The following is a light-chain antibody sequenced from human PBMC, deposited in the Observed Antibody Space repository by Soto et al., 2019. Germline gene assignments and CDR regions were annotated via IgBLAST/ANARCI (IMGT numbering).Light chain of an antibody. J-gene: IGLJ1*01. CDR2: EVT. CDR3: SSYTTSSTLV. Sequence: QSALTQPASVSASPGQSVTISCAVTSSDVGGYNYVSWYQQRPGRAPKLMIYEVTYRPSGVSNRFSGSKSGNTASLTISGLQAEDEADYYCSSYTTSSTLVFGTGTKLTVL. V-gene: IGLV2-14*01. CDR1: SSDVGGYNY.